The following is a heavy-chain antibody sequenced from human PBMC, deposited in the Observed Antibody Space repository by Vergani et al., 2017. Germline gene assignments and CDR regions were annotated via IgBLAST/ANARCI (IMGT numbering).Heavy chain of an antibody. Sequence: QVQLVQSGAEVKKPGASVKVSCKASGYTFTDYFINWLRQAPGQGLEWMGWINPNSGGTNYAQKFQARVTMTRDTSISTDYMELSNLISDGTAVYYCARVGTSSNRDYFDYWGQGTLVTVSS. V-gene: IGHV1-2*02. CDR2: INPNSGGT. J-gene: IGHJ4*02. CDR3: ARVGTSSNRDYFDY. CDR1: GYTFTDYF. D-gene: IGHD2-2*01.